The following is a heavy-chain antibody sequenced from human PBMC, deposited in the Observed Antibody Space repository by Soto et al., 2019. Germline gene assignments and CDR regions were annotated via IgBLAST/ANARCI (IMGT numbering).Heavy chain of an antibody. CDR1: GFTFSSYA. J-gene: IGHJ5*02. D-gene: IGHD6-13*01. Sequence: GGSLRLSCATSGFTFSSYAMSWVRQAPGKGLEWVASISGSGGSTYYADSVKGRFTISRDNSKNTLYLQRNSLGAEDTAVCYGRKDYRIAAADRRDWFDAWGQGTLVTVSS. V-gene: IGHV3-23*01. CDR3: RKDYRIAAADRRDWFDA. CDR2: ISGSGGST.